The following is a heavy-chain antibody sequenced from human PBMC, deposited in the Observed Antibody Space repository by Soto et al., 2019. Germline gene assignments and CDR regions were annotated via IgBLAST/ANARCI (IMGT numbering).Heavy chain of an antibody. CDR1: GFTFSSYS. Sequence: GGSLRLSCAASGFTFSSYSMNWVRQAPGKGLEWVSYISSSSSTIYYADSVKGRFTISRDNAKNSLYLQMNSLRAEDTAVYYCARDSVAREYSSSSSSDYWGQGTLVTVSS. D-gene: IGHD6-6*01. CDR2: ISSSSSTI. J-gene: IGHJ4*02. CDR3: ARDSVAREYSSSSSSDY. V-gene: IGHV3-48*01.